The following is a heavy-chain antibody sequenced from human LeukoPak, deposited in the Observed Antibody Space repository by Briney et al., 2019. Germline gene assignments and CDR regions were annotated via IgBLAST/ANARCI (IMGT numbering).Heavy chain of an antibody. J-gene: IGHJ4*02. CDR1: GFTFSSYA. Sequence: GRSLRLSCAASGFTFSSYAMHWVRQAPGKGLEWVAVISYDGSNKYYADSVKGRFTISRDNSKNTLYLQMNSLTAEDTAVYYCARGRIVVVVAAPVGYWGQGTLVTVSS. V-gene: IGHV3-30*04. CDR3: ARGRIVVVVAAPVGY. CDR2: ISYDGSNK. D-gene: IGHD2-15*01.